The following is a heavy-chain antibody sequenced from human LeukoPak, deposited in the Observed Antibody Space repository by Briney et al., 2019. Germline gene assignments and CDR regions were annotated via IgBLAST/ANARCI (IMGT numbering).Heavy chain of an antibody. CDR3: ARNDIRYCSGGSCYDY. CDR1: GFTFNNYV. Sequence: GGSLRLSCAASGFTFNNYVMYWVRQAPGKGLEYVSFISSNGGSTYYVNSVKGRFTISRDNSKNTLYLQMGSLRAEDMAVYYCARNDIRYCSGGSCYDYWGQGTLVTVSS. V-gene: IGHV3-64*01. J-gene: IGHJ4*02. D-gene: IGHD2-15*01. CDR2: ISSNGGST.